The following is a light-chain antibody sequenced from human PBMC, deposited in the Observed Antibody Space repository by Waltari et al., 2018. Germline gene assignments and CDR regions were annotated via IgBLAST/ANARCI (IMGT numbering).Light chain of an antibody. CDR1: KLGNKY. V-gene: IGLV3-1*01. CDR2: EDI. CDR3: QAWDSSQVV. J-gene: IGLJ2*01. Sequence: SYELTQPPSVSVSPGQTASITCSGDKLGNKYACWYQQKPGQSPVVVIYEDIKRPSGVPERFSGSNSGNTATLAISGTQRMDEADYYCQAWDSSQVVFGGGTKLTVL.